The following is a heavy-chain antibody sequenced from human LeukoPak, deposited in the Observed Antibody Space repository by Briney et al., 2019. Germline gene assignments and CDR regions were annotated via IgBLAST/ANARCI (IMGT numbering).Heavy chain of an antibody. D-gene: IGHD4-23*01. CDR3: AKMNYGGDSVDWYFDL. CDR2: ISYDGSNK. Sequence: PGGSLRLSCAASGFTVSNIYMSWVRQAPGKGLEWVSVISYDGSNKYFADSVKGRFTISRDNSKNTLYLQMNSLRAEDTAVYYCAKMNYGGDSVDWYFDLWGRGTLVTVSS. J-gene: IGHJ2*01. V-gene: IGHV3-30*18. CDR1: GFTVSNIY.